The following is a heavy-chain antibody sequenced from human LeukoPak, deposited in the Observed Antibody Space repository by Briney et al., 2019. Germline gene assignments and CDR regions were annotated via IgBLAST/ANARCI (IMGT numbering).Heavy chain of an antibody. CDR3: ARRRYSSGYIDY. V-gene: IGHV4-39*01. CDR2: IYYDGST. CDR1: GGSISSSSYY. J-gene: IGHJ4*02. Sequence: SETLSLTCTVSGGSISSSSYYWGWIRQPPGKGLEWIGSIYYDGSTYYNPSLKSRVTISVDASKNQFSLKLSSVTAADTAVYYCARRRYSSGYIDYWGQGTLVTVSS. D-gene: IGHD6-25*01.